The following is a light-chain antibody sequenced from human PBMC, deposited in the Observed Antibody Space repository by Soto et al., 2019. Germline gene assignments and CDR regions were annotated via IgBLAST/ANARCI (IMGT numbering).Light chain of an antibody. Sequence: QSALTQPASVSGSPGQSITISCTGTSSDVGGYNYVSWYQQHPGKAPKLMIYYVSNRPSGVSNRFSGSKSGNTASLTNSGLQAEDGADYYCSSYTSSSTPHVVFGGGTKVTVL. J-gene: IGLJ2*01. CDR3: SSYTSSSTPHVV. V-gene: IGLV2-14*01. CDR2: YVS. CDR1: SSDVGGYNY.